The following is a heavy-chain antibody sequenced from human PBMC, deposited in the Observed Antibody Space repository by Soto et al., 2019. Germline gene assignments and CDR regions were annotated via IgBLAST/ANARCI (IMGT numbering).Heavy chain of an antibody. D-gene: IGHD3-10*02. J-gene: IGHJ5*02. CDR1: GGSISSGDYY. V-gene: IGHV4-30-4*01. Sequence: PSETLSLTCTVSGGSISSGDYYWSWIRQPPGKGLEWIGYIYYSGSTYYNPSLKSRVTISVDTSKNQFSQKLSSVTAADTAVYYCARVEVYYVTRNQYNWFDPWGQGTLVTVSS. CDR3: ARVEVYYVTRNQYNWFDP. CDR2: IYYSGST.